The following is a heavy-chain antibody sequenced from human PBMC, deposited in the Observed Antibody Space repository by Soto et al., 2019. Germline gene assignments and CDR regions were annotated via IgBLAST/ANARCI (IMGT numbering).Heavy chain of an antibody. V-gene: IGHV4-31*03. CDR2: IYYSGST. CDR3: ARDRSSSWVYYYYGMDV. D-gene: IGHD6-13*01. CDR1: GGSISSGGYY. Sequence: SETLSLTCTVSGGSISSGGYYWSWIRQHPGKGLEWIGYIYYSGSTYYNPSLKSRVTISVDTSKNQFSLKLSTVTAADTAVYYCARDRSSSWVYYYYGMDVWGQGTTVTVSS. J-gene: IGHJ6*02.